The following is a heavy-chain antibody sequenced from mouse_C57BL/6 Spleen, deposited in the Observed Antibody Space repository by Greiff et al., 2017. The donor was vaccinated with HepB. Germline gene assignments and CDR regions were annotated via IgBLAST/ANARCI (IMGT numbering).Heavy chain of an antibody. Sequence: VQLQQPGAELVRPGSSVKLSCKASGYTFTSYLMDWVKQWPGQGLEWIGNIYPSDSETHYNQKFKDKATLTVDKSSSTAYMQLSSLTSEDSAVYYCAREEGNWAFDYWGQGTTLTVSS. J-gene: IGHJ2*01. D-gene: IGHD4-1*01. CDR3: AREEGNWAFDY. CDR1: GYTFTSYL. CDR2: IYPSDSET. V-gene: IGHV1-61*01.